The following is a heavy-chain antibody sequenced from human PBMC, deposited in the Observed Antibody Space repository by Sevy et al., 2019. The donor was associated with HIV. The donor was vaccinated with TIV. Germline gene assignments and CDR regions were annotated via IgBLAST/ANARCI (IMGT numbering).Heavy chain of an antibody. CDR3: ARDSQGITVAGTVIDY. D-gene: IGHD6-19*01. Sequence: GGSLRLSCAASGFTFSSYEMNWVRQAPGKGLEWISYITLSGSTMYYADSVKGRFTISRDNAKNSLYLQMNSLRAEDTAVYYCARDSQGITVAGTVIDYWGQGTLVTVSS. J-gene: IGHJ4*02. CDR2: ITLSGSTM. CDR1: GFTFSSYE. V-gene: IGHV3-48*03.